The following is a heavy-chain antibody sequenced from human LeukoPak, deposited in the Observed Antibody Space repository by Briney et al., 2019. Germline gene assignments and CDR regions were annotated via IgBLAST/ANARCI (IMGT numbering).Heavy chain of an antibody. Sequence: SGGSLRLSCAASGFTFDDYAMHWVRQAPGKGLEWVSGISWNSGSIGYADSVKGRFTISRDNAKNSLYLQMNSLRAEYTALYYCAKASSSWTFAYFDYWGQGTLVTVSS. CDR1: GFTFDDYA. CDR3: AKASSSWTFAYFDY. J-gene: IGHJ4*02. CDR2: ISWNSGSI. D-gene: IGHD6-13*01. V-gene: IGHV3-9*01.